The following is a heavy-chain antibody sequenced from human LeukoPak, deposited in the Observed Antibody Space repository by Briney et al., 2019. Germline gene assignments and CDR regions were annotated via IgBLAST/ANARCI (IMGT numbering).Heavy chain of an antibody. V-gene: IGHV4-59*01. CDR3: ARVTRSVYYMDV. J-gene: IGHJ6*03. CDR1: GGSISTNY. Sequence: PSETLSLTCTVSGGSISTNYWSWIRQPPGKGLEWIGYMYYSGSTNYNPSLKSRVTISVHTSKKQFSLKLNSVTAADTAVYYCARVTRSVYYMDVWGKGTTVTVSS. CDR2: MYYSGST.